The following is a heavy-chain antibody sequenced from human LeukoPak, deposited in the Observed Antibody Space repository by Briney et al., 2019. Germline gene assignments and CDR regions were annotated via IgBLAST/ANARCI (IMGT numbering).Heavy chain of an antibody. J-gene: IGHJ4*02. CDR1: RFTFSSYA. Sequence: VGSLRLSCVASRFTFSSYAMSWVRQAPGKGLVWVSVISDSGGSTYYAGSVKGRFTISRDNSKNTLYLQTNSLRAEATAEYYCATSIPPGLYWGQGTLVTVSS. V-gene: IGHV3-23*01. CDR3: ATSIPPGLY. D-gene: IGHD2-2*02. CDR2: ISDSGGST.